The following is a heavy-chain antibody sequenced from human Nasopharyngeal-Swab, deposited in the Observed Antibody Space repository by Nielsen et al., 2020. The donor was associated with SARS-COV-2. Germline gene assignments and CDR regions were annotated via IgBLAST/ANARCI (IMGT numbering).Heavy chain of an antibody. D-gene: IGHD2-15*01. J-gene: IGHJ4*02. V-gene: IGHV4-34*01. Sequence: SETLSLTCAVYGGSFNGYYWSWIRQRPGTGLEWIGEVNHSGSTNYNTYLKSRVTISVDTSKNQFSLKLRSVNAADTAVYYCARRHCSGGSCSTFDYWGQGTLVTVSS. CDR1: GGSFNGYY. CDR2: VNHSGST. CDR3: ARRHCSGGSCSTFDY.